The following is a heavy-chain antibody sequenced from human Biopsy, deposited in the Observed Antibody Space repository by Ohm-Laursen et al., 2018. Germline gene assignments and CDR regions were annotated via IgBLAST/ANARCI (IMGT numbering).Heavy chain of an antibody. D-gene: IGHD2-15*01. V-gene: IGHV4-31*02. CDR3: ASDLLGREGYCGGRNCQIAY. J-gene: IGHJ4*02. Sequence: TLSLTCTVSGASIISGGHFWNWIRQHPGKGLEWIGYIYYSGSTYYNPSLKSRVSISVDTSKNQFSLKLNSVTVADTAVYYCASDLLGREGYCGGRNCQIAYWGQGTLVTVSS. CDR1: GASIISGGHF. CDR2: IYYSGST.